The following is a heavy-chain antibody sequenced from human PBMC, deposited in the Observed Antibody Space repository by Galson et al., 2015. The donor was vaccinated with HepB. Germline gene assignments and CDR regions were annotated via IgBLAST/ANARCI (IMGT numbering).Heavy chain of an antibody. V-gene: IGHV3-30*02. Sequence: SLRLSCAASGFTFSSYSMNWVRQAPGKGLEWVAFIRYDGSNKYYADSVKGRFTISRDNSKNTLYLQMNSLRAEDTAVYYCAREASPKGGSYYTLYAFDIWGQGTMVTVSS. CDR2: IRYDGSNK. CDR3: AREASPKGGSYYTLYAFDI. CDR1: GFTFSSYS. D-gene: IGHD3-10*01. J-gene: IGHJ3*02.